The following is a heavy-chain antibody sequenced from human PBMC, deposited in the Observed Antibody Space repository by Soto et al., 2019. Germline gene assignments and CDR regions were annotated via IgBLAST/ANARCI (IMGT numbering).Heavy chain of an antibody. CDR1: GGTFSSYA. CDR3: AGSLYYYDSSGYLDY. V-gene: IGHV1-69*06. D-gene: IGHD3-22*01. CDR2: IIPIFGTA. Sequence: VASVKVSCKASGGTFSSYAISWVRQAPGQGLEWMGGIIPIFGTANYAQKFQGRVTITADKSASTAYMELRSLRSDDTAVYYCAGSLYYYDSSGYLDYWGQGTLVTVSS. J-gene: IGHJ4*02.